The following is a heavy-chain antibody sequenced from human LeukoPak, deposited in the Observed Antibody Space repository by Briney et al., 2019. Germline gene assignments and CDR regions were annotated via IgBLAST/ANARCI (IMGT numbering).Heavy chain of an antibody. CDR2: VRYDGSET. CDR3: AKERAPVAGEFDY. J-gene: IGHJ4*02. Sequence: GGSLRLSCVVSGFTLNDYGIHWVRQPPGGGLEWVAFVRYDGSETYFGDSVKGRFTISRDNSKNTLYLQMNSLRAEDTAVYYCAKERAPVAGEFDYWGQGTLVTVSS. CDR1: GFTLNDYG. D-gene: IGHD6-19*01. V-gene: IGHV3-30*02.